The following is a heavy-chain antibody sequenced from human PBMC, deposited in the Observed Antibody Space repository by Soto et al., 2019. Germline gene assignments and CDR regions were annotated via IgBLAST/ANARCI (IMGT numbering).Heavy chain of an antibody. J-gene: IGHJ4*02. Sequence: PSETLSLTCAVYGGSFIGYYWSWIRQPPGKGLEWIGEINHSGSTNYNPSLKSRVTISVDTSKNQFSLKLSSVTAADTAVYYCARGWIGRMAFDYWGQGTLVTVSS. CDR3: ARGWIGRMAFDY. CDR2: INHSGST. D-gene: IGHD1-1*01. V-gene: IGHV4-34*01. CDR1: GGSFIGYY.